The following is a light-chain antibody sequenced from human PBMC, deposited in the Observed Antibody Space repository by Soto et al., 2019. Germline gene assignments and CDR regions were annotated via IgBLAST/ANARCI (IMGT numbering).Light chain of an antibody. J-gene: IGKJ1*01. CDR2: GAS. CDR3: QHYGISPPWT. CDR1: QSISGTY. Sequence: EIVLTQSPGTLSLSPGERATLSCRASQSISGTYLAWYQQKPGRALRILIYGASNRATGIPDRFSGSGSGTDFTLTISRLEPEDFAVYYCQHYGISPPWTFGQGTKVEIK. V-gene: IGKV3-20*01.